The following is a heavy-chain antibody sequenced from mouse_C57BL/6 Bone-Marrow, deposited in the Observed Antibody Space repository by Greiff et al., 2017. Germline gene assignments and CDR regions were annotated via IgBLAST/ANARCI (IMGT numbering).Heavy chain of an antibody. CDR1: GYTFTSYW. CDR2: IDPSDSYT. CDR3: ARDGYYDYFDY. D-gene: IGHD2-3*01. V-gene: IGHV1-59*01. J-gene: IGHJ2*01. Sequence: VQLHQPGAELVRPGPSVKLSCKASGYTFTSYWMHWVKQRPGKGLEWIGVIDPSDSYTNYNQKFKGKATLTVDTSSSTAYMQLSSLTSEDSAVYYCARDGYYDYFDYWGQGTTLTVSS.